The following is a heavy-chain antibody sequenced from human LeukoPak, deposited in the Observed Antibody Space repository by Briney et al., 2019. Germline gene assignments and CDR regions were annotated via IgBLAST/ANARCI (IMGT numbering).Heavy chain of an antibody. D-gene: IGHD6-6*01. CDR1: GFTFSSYA. V-gene: IGHV3-30-3*01. Sequence: GGSLRLSCAASGFTFSSYAMHWVCQAPGKGLEWVAVISYDGGNKYYADSVKGRFTISRDNSKNTLYLQMNSLRAEDTAVYYCARDMPRTIAARGFDYWGQGTLVTVSS. J-gene: IGHJ4*02. CDR3: ARDMPRTIAARGFDY. CDR2: ISYDGGNK.